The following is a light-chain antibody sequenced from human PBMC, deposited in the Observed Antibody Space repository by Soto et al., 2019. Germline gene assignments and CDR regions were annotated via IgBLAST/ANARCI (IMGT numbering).Light chain of an antibody. V-gene: IGLV7-46*01. CDR3: LLSQSGAFVL. CDR2: DVN. CDR1: TGAVTSGHH. J-gene: IGLJ2*01. Sequence: QAVVTQEPSLTVSPGGTVTLTCGSSTGAVTSGHHPYWFQQKPGQAPRTLIFDVNNKHSWTPARFSGSLLGGKAALTLSGXXXXXXAEYHCLLSQSGAFVLFGGGTKVTVL.